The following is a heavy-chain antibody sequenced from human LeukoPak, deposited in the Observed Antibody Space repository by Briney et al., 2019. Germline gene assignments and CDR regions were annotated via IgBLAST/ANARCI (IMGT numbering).Heavy chain of an antibody. CDR3: ARDRAYSGYTFDY. CDR1: GFTFSSYA. Sequence: GGSQRLSCAASGFTFSSYAMHWVRQAPGKGLEWVAVISYDGSNKYYADSVKGRFTISRDNSKNTLYLQMNSLRAEDTAVYYCARDRAYSGYTFDYWGQGTLVTVSS. V-gene: IGHV3-30*04. J-gene: IGHJ4*02. D-gene: IGHD5-12*01. CDR2: ISYDGSNK.